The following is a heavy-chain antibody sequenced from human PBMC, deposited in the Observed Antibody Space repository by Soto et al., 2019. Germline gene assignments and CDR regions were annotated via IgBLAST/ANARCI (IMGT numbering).Heavy chain of an antibody. V-gene: IGHV3-23*01. CDR1: AISFNTYG. Sequence: GGSLRLSCAASAISFNTYGVTWVRQAPGKGLEWVSTVTVTGGSTHYADSVKGRFTISRDRSKYTVSLLLNSLRVEDTAIYYCARQRSPERWFDPWGQGTLVTVAS. CDR2: VTVTGGST. CDR3: ARQRSPERWFDP. J-gene: IGHJ5*02. D-gene: IGHD3-10*01.